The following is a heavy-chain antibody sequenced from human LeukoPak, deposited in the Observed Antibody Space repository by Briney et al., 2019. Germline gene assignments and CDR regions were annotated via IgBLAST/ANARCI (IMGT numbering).Heavy chain of an antibody. CDR1: GYSISSGYY. V-gene: IGHV4-38-2*01. Sequence: SETRSLTCDVSGYSISSGYYWGWIRQPPGKGLEWIGNIYHSGSTYYNPSLKSRVTISVDTSKNQFSLKLNSTTAADTAVYYCARRRGYTYGFSFDYWGQGTLVTVSS. D-gene: IGHD5-18*01. J-gene: IGHJ4*02. CDR3: ARRRGYTYGFSFDY. CDR2: IYHSGST.